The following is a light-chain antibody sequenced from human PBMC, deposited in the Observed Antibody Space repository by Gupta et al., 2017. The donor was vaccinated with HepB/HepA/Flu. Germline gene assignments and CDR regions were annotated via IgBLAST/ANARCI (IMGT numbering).Light chain of an antibody. Sequence: IVMTPSPDSLAVSLGERATFTCRSSHTLLNWSTNKNHLAWYQQKGGQPPKLLIYWASTRESGVPDRFSGSGSGTDFTLTISSLQAEDVALYYCKQYQQGPWTFGQGTXVEI. CDR1: HTLLNWSTNKNH. V-gene: IGKV4-1*01. J-gene: IGKJ1*01. CDR3: KQYQQGPWT. CDR2: WAS.